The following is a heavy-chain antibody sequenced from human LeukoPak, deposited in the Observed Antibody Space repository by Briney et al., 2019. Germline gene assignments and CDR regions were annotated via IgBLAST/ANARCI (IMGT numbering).Heavy chain of an antibody. V-gene: IGHV1-18*01. CDR3: ARDTQRSYDFWSGYQNYYYYYMDV. Sequence: ASVKVSCKXSGYTFSNYGISWVRQAPGQGLEWMGWISAYNGNINYSEKFQGRVTMTTDTSTSTAYMDLRSLRSDDTAVYYCARDTQRSYDFWSGYQNYYYYYMDVWGKGTTVTVSS. CDR1: GYTFSNYG. D-gene: IGHD3-3*01. J-gene: IGHJ6*03. CDR2: ISAYNGNI.